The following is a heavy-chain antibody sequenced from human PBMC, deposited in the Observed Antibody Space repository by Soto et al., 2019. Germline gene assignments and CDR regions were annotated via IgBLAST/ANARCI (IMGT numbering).Heavy chain of an antibody. CDR3: AGVKSLAGEY. J-gene: IGHJ4*02. V-gene: IGHV3-7*05. Sequence: EVQLVESGGGLVQPGGSLRLSCAASGFTFSSYWMSWVRQAPGKGLEWVANIKQDGNEKFYVDSVKGRCTISRDNAKNSLLLQMNSLTAEDTAVYYCAGVKSLAGEYWGQGTLVAVSS. D-gene: IGHD2-15*01. CDR1: GFTFSSYW. CDR2: IKQDGNEK.